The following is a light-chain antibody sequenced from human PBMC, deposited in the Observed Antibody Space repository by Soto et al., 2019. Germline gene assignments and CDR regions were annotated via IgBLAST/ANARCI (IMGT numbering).Light chain of an antibody. CDR2: LAS. CDR1: QSLLHSNENNY. V-gene: IGKV2-28*01. Sequence: DIVMTQSPLSLPVTPGEPASISCRSSQSLLHSNENNYLDWYLQKPGQSPQLLLYLASNRASGVPDRFSGSGSGTDFTLKISRVEAEDVAVYYCMQALQTPITFGQGTQLEIK. CDR3: MQALQTPIT. J-gene: IGKJ5*01.